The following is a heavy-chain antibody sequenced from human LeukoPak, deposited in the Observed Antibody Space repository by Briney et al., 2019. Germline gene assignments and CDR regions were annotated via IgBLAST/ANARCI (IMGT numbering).Heavy chain of an antibody. CDR2: IYYSGST. J-gene: IGHJ4*02. Sequence: SETLSLTCTVSGGSISSYYWSWIRQPPGKGLEWIGYIYYSGSTYYNPSLKSRVTISVDTSKNQFSLKLSSVTAADTAVYYCAEGFDYWGQGTLVTVSS. CDR1: GGSISSYY. CDR3: AEGFDY. V-gene: IGHV4-59*04.